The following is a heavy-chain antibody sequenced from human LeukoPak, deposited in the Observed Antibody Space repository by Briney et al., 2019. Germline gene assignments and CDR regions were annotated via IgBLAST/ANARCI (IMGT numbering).Heavy chain of an antibody. CDR2: ISSSSSYI. V-gene: IGHV3-21*01. J-gene: IGHJ4*02. CDR3: ARLGWAVAGRLEFEY. Sequence: GGYLRLSCAASGFTFSSYSMNWVRPAPGKGLEWVSSISSSSSYIYYADSVKGRFTISRDNAKNSLYLQMNSLRAEDTAVYYCARLGWAVAGRLEFEYWGQGTLVTVSS. D-gene: IGHD6-19*01. CDR1: GFTFSSYS.